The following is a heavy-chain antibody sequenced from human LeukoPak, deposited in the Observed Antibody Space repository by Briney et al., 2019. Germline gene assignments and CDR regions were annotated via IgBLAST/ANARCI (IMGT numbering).Heavy chain of an antibody. J-gene: IGHJ4*02. CDR2: INHSGST. CDR1: GGSFSGYY. V-gene: IGHV4-34*01. Sequence: PSETLSLTCAAYGGSFSGYYWSWIRQPPGKGLEWIGEINHSGSTNYNPSLKSRVTISVDTSKNQFSLKLSSVTAADTAVYYCARDPEGHGYYFDYWGQGALVTVSS. D-gene: IGHD3-3*01. CDR3: ARDPEGHGYYFDY.